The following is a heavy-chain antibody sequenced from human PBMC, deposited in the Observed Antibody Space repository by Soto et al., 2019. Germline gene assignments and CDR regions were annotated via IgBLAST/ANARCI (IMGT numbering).Heavy chain of an antibody. CDR2: ISSSSTYI. J-gene: IGHJ4*02. D-gene: IGHD3-9*01. V-gene: IGHV3-21*01. CDR3: ASSLDPYDILTGSRY. CDR1: GFTFSTYS. Sequence: GGSLRLSCAASGFTFSTYSMNGVRQAPGQGLEWVSSISSSSTYIYYADSVKGRFTISRDNAKNSLYLQMNSLRAEDTAVYYCASSLDPYDILTGSRYWGQGTLVTVPQ.